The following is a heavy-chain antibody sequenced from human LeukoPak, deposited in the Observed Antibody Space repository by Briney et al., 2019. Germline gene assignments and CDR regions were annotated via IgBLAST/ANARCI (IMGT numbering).Heavy chain of an antibody. CDR2: INPSGGST. Sequence: ASVTVSCKASGYTFISYYIHWVRHAPGQGLGWMGIINPSGGSTGYAQKFLCRVTMTRDTSTSTVYMELSSLRSEDTAVYYCARAQGSSSSGRYGLDVWGQGTTVTVSS. D-gene: IGHD6-6*01. J-gene: IGHJ6*02. V-gene: IGHV1-46*01. CDR3: ARAQGSSSSGRYGLDV. CDR1: GYTFISYY.